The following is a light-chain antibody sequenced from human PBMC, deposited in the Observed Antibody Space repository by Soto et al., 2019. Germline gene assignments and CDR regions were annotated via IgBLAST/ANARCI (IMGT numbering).Light chain of an antibody. J-gene: IGLJ2*01. Sequence: QSALTQPASVSGSPGQSITISCTGTSSDVGGYNYVSWYQQHPGKAPKLMIYDVSNRPSGVSNRFSGSKSGNTASLTISGLQAEDEADYYCSSYTTSSPVVFGGATKLPVL. CDR1: SSDVGGYNY. CDR2: DVS. V-gene: IGLV2-14*01. CDR3: SSYTTSSPVV.